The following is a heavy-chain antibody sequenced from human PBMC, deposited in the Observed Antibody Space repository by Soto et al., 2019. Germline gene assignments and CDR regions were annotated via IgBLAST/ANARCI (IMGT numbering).Heavy chain of an antibody. CDR3: ARDTGHPWYFDL. D-gene: IGHD4-17*01. CDR1: GFTFSSYA. Sequence: QVQLVESGGGVVQPARSLRLSCAASGFTFSSYAMHWVRQAPGKGLEWVAVISYDGSNKYYADSVKGRFTIARDNSKNTLYLQMNSLRADETAVYYCARDTGHPWYFDLWGRGTLVIVSS. V-gene: IGHV3-30-3*01. CDR2: ISYDGSNK. J-gene: IGHJ2*01.